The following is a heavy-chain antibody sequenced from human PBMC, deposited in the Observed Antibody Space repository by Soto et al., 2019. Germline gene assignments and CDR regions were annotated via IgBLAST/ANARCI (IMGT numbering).Heavy chain of an antibody. J-gene: IGHJ5*02. CDR3: AASSGWP. D-gene: IGHD6-19*01. V-gene: IGHV3-21*01. CDR1: GFTFSSYS. Sequence: EVQLVESGGGLVKPGGSLRLSCAASGFTFSSYSMNWVRQAPGKGLEWVSYISYSSSYIYYADSVKGRFTISRDNAKXXXXXXXNSLRDEDTAVYYCAASSGWPWGQGTLVTVSS. CDR2: ISYSSSYI.